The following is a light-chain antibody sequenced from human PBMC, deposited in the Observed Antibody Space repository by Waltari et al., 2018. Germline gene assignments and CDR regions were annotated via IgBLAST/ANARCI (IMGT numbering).Light chain of an antibody. Sequence: QSALTQPASVSGSPGPSITISCTGPSSDVGSYNLVSCYQQHPGKAPKLMIYEGSKRPSGVSNRFSGSKSGNTASLRISGLQAEDEADYYCCSYAGSSTFEVFGGGTKLTVL. CDR3: CSYAGSSTFEV. CDR2: EGS. J-gene: IGLJ2*01. V-gene: IGLV2-23*03. CDR1: SSDVGSYNL.